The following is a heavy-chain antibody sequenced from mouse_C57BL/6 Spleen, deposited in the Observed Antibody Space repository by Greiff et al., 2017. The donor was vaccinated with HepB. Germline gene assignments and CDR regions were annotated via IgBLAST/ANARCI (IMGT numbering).Heavy chain of an antibody. Sequence: QVHVKQSGAELVKPGASVKMSCKASGYTFTSYWITWVKQRPGQGLEWIGDIYPGSGSTNYNEKFKSKATLTVDTSSSTAYMQLSSLTSEDSAVYYCARDYYYGSSYEGSFAYWGQGTLVTVSA. J-gene: IGHJ3*01. CDR2: IYPGSGST. CDR1: GYTFTSYW. D-gene: IGHD1-1*01. V-gene: IGHV1-55*01. CDR3: ARDYYYGSSYEGSFAY.